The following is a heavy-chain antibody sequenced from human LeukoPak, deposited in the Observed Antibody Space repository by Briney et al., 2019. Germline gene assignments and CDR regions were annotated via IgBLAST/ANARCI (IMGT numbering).Heavy chain of an antibody. CDR2: ISYDGSNK. CDR3: AKGSLMTTVTTFDY. J-gene: IGHJ4*02. D-gene: IGHD4-17*01. Sequence: PGGSLRLSCAASGFTFSSYEMNWVRQAPGKGLEWVAVISYDGSNKYYPDSVKGRFTISRDNSKNTLYLQMNSLRAEDTAVYYCAKGSLMTTVTTFDYWGQGTLVTVSS. V-gene: IGHV3-30*18. CDR1: GFTFSSYE.